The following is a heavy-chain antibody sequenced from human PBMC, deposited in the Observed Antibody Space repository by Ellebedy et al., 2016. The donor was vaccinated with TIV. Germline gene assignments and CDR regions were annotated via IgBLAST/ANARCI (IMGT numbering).Heavy chain of an antibody. V-gene: IGHV1-69*06. CDR3: ARGTSSPRNYYGMDV. CDR2: IILIFGTA. Sequence: SVKVSXKASRGTFSSYAISWVRQAPGQGLEWMGGIILIFGTANYAQKFQGRVTITADKSTSTAYMELSSLRSEDTAVYYCARGTSSPRNYYGMDVWGQGTTVTVSS. D-gene: IGHD2-2*01. CDR1: RGTFSSYA. J-gene: IGHJ6*02.